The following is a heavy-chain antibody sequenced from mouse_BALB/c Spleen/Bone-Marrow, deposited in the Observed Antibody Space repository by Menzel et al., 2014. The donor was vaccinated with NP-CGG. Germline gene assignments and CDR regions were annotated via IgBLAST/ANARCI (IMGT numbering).Heavy chain of an antibody. Sequence: VQLQQSGAELVRPGASVKLSCKASGYTFTSYWTNWVKQRPGQGLEWIGNIFPSETYTNYNQKFKDKATLTVDKSSSTAYMQLSSPTSEDSAVYYCTRDNWDYWGQGTTLTVSS. J-gene: IGHJ2*01. D-gene: IGHD4-1*01. CDR2: IFPSETYT. CDR3: TRDNWDY. CDR1: GYTFTSYW. V-gene: IGHV1-69*02.